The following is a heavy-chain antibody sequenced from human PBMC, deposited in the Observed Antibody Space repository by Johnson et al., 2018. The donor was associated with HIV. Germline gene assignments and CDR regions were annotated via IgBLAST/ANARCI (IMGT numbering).Heavy chain of an antibody. CDR2: ILYDGSNK. CDR3: ARDWASGRYFWGRVAFDI. Sequence: QVQLVESGGGVVQPGGSLRLSCAASGFTFSSYGMHWVRQAPGKGLEWVAFILYDGSNKYYADSVKGRFTISRDNSKNTLYLQMNSLRAEDTAVYYCARDWASGRYFWGRVAFDIWGQGTMVTVSS. V-gene: IGHV3-30*02. CDR1: GFTFSSYG. D-gene: IGHD3-16*01. J-gene: IGHJ3*02.